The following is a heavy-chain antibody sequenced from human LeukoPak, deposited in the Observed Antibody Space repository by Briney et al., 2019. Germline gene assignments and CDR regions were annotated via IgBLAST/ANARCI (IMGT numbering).Heavy chain of an antibody. CDR1: EFTCSNYA. Sequence: GGSLRLACAAAEFTCSNYAMNWVRQAPGEGLEWVSGISGGGGSTCYADSVKGRFTISRDNSKNTLYLQMDSLRAEDTALYYCAKGSGINHYHWIDPWGQGTLVTVSS. J-gene: IGHJ5*02. V-gene: IGHV3-23*01. CDR2: ISGGGGST. D-gene: IGHD1-14*01. CDR3: AKGSGINHYHWIDP.